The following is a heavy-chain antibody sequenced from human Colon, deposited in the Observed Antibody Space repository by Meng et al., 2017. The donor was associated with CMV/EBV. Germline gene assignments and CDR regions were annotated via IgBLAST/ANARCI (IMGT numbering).Heavy chain of an antibody. V-gene: IGHV3-21*01. D-gene: IGHD1-26*01. Sequence: QVVEAGGGRVKPGGSLRLSCAASGFTFSSYSMNWVRQAPGKGLEWVSSISSSSSYIYYADSVKGRFTISRDNAKNSLYLQMNSLRAEDTAVYYCARGDSGSYYYGDYWGQGTLVTVSS. CDR2: ISSSSSYI. J-gene: IGHJ4*02. CDR1: GFTFSSYS. CDR3: ARGDSGSYYYGDY.